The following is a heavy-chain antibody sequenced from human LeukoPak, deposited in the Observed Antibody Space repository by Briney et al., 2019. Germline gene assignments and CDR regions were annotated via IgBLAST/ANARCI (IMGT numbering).Heavy chain of an antibody. CDR1: GFTFSSYA. CDR2: ISYDGSNK. Sequence: GGSLRLSCAASGFTFSSYAMHWVRQAPGKGLEWVAVISYDGSNKYYADSVKGRFTISRDNSKNTLYLQMNSLRAEDTAVYYCARDNYYGSAYFDYWGQGTLVTVSS. D-gene: IGHD3-10*01. J-gene: IGHJ4*02. V-gene: IGHV3-30-3*01. CDR3: ARDNYYGSAYFDY.